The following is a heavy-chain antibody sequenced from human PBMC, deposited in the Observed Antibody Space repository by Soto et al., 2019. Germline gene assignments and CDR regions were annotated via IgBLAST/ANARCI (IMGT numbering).Heavy chain of an antibody. CDR1: GYTFTSYG. CDR2: ISAYNGNT. V-gene: IGHV1-18*04. J-gene: IGHJ5*02. CDR3: ARDSHLGSSWYLYNWFDP. Sequence: ASVKVSCKASGYTFTSYGISWVRQAPGQGLEWMGWISAYNGNTNYARKLQGRVTMTTDTSTSTAYMELRSLRSDDTAVYYCARDSHLGSSWYLYNWFDPWGQGTLVTVSS. D-gene: IGHD6-13*01.